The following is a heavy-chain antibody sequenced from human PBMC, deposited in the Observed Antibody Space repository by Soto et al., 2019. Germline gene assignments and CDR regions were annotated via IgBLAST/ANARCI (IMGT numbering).Heavy chain of an antibody. Sequence: PXGSRRLACAAAGFTFISYAMQWVRQAPGKGLEWVAVISYDGSNKYYADSVKGRFTISRDNSKNTLYLQMNSLRAEDTAVYYCARHYGDYAYYYYGMDVWGQGTTVTV. V-gene: IGHV3-30-3*01. CDR2: ISYDGSNK. CDR1: GFTFISYA. J-gene: IGHJ6*02. D-gene: IGHD4-17*01. CDR3: ARHYGDYAYYYYGMDV.